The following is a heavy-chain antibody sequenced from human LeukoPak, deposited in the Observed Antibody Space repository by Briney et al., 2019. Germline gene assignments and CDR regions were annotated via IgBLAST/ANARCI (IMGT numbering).Heavy chain of an antibody. CDR1: GGSISSYY. CDR3: ARSLGYANFDY. Sequence: SETLSLTCTVSGGSISSYYWGWIRQPPGKGLEWIGSIYYSGSTYYNPSLKSRVTISVDTSKNQFSLKLSSVTAADTAVYYCARSLGYANFDYWGQGTLVTVSS. J-gene: IGHJ4*02. CDR2: IYYSGST. V-gene: IGHV4-39*07. D-gene: IGHD5-12*01.